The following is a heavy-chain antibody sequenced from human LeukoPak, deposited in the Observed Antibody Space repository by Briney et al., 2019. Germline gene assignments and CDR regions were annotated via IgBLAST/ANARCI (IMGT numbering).Heavy chain of an antibody. V-gene: IGHV3-53*01. CDR3: ARAVVRADYYYYYMDV. Sequence: GGSLRLSCAASGFTLSSNYMSWVRQAPGKGLEWVSVIYSGGSTYYADSVQGRFTISRDNSKNTLYLQMNSLRAEDTAVYYCARAVVRADYYYYYMDVWGKGTTVTVSS. J-gene: IGHJ6*03. D-gene: IGHD2-15*01. CDR2: IYSGGST. CDR1: GFTLSSNY.